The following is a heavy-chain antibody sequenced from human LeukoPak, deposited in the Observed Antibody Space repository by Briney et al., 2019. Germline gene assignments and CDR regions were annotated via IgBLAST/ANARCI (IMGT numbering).Heavy chain of an antibody. J-gene: IGHJ3*02. Sequence: GASVKVSCKASGYTFTGYYMHWVRQAPGQGLEWMGWINPNSGGTNYAQKFQGRVTMTRDTSISTAYMELSRLRSDDTAVYYCARGSIVVVPAAMFGAFDIWGQGTMVTVSS. CDR2: INPNSGGT. V-gene: IGHV1-2*02. D-gene: IGHD2-2*01. CDR1: GYTFTGYY. CDR3: ARGSIVVVPAAMFGAFDI.